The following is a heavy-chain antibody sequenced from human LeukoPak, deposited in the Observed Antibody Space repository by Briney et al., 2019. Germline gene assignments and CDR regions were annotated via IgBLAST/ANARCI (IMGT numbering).Heavy chain of an antibody. J-gene: IGHJ2*01. D-gene: IGHD3-9*01. CDR3: AKGGDILTGYYLYWYFDL. Sequence: GGSLRLSCAGSGFTVSNNYMSWVRQAPGKGLEWVSAISRSGSSTDYADSVKGRFTISRDNSKNTLYLQMNSLRPEDTAVYYCAKGGDILTGYYLYWYFDLWGRGTLVTVSS. V-gene: IGHV3-23*01. CDR1: GFTVSNNY. CDR2: ISRSGSST.